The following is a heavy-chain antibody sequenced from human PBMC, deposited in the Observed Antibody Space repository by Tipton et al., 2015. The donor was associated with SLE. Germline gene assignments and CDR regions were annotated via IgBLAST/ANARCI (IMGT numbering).Heavy chain of an antibody. CDR2: INHSGST. CDR1: GGSFSGYY. D-gene: IGHD6-6*01. Sequence: TLSLTCAVYGGSFSGYYWSWIRQPPGKGLEWIGEINHSGSTNYNPSLKSRVTISVDTSKNQFSLKLGSVTAADTAVYYCARGLTYSSSSYYYYYYMDVWGKGTTVTVSS. CDR3: ARGLTYSSSSYYYYYYMDV. V-gene: IGHV4-34*01. J-gene: IGHJ6*03.